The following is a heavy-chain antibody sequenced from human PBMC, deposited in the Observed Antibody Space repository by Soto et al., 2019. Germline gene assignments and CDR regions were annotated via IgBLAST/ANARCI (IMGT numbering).Heavy chain of an antibody. CDR1: GGSFSRYY. J-gene: IGHJ2*01. D-gene: IGHD2-2*02. CDR2: INHSGST. Sequence: SETLSLTCAVYGGSFSRYYWSWIRQPPGKGLEWIGEINHSGSTNYNPSLKSRVTISVDTPKNQFSLKLSSVTAADTAVYYCARRDCSSTSCYTTSFWYFDLWGRGTLVTVSS. CDR3: ARRDCSSTSCYTTSFWYFDL. V-gene: IGHV4-34*01.